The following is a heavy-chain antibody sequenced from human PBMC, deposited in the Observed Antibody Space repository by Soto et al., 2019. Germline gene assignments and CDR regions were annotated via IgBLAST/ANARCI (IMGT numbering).Heavy chain of an antibody. CDR3: ARVGDYDILTGYYYPNAFDI. CDR1: GFTFSSYS. J-gene: IGHJ3*02. CDR2: ISSSSSYI. Sequence: EVQLVKSGGGLVKPGGSLRLSCAASGFTFSSYSMNWVRQAPGKGLEWVSSISSSSSYIYYAGSVKGRFTISRDNAKNSLYLQMNSLRAEDTAVYYCARVGDYDILTGYYYPNAFDIWGQGTMVTVSS. D-gene: IGHD3-9*01. V-gene: IGHV3-21*01.